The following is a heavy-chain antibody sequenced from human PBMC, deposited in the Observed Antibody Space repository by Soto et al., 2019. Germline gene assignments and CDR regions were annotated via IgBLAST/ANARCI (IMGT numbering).Heavy chain of an antibody. J-gene: IGHJ6*02. D-gene: IGHD3-22*01. CDR1: GFTLSSYS. Sequence: EEQLVESGGGLVKPGGSLRLSCAASGFTLSSYSMNWVRQAPGKGPEWVSSISSSSTYRYYADSVKGRFTISRDNAKNSLYLQMNSLRAEDTAVYYCARVVDYYDPYYYYGMDVWGQGTTVTVSS. CDR3: ARVVDYYDPYYYYGMDV. CDR2: ISSSSTYR. V-gene: IGHV3-21*01.